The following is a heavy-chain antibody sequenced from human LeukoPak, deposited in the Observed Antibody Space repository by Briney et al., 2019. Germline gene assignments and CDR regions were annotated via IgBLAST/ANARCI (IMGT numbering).Heavy chain of an antibody. Sequence: PEGSLRLSCAASGFTFDDYAMHWVRQAPGKGLEWVSGISWNSGSIGYADSVKGRFTISRDNAKNSLYLQMNSLRAEDTALYYCAKDVGYYYEKDAFDIWGQGTMVTVSS. V-gene: IGHV3-9*01. CDR1: GFTFDDYA. CDR2: ISWNSGSI. CDR3: AKDVGYYYEKDAFDI. J-gene: IGHJ3*02. D-gene: IGHD3-22*01.